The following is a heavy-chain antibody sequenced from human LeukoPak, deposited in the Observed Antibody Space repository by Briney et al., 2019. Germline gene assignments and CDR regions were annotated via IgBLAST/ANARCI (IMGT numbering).Heavy chain of an antibody. CDR1: GFTFSSYASNYA. Sequence: GGSLRLSCAASGFTFSSYASNYAMSWVRQAPGKGLEWVSAISGSDGSTYYADSVKGRFTISRDNSQNTLYLQMSSLRVEDTAMYYCAKAVGRGSSPAFDYWGQGTLVTVSS. D-gene: IGHD6-6*01. V-gene: IGHV3-23*01. CDR2: ISGSDGST. CDR3: AKAVGRGSSPAFDY. J-gene: IGHJ4*02.